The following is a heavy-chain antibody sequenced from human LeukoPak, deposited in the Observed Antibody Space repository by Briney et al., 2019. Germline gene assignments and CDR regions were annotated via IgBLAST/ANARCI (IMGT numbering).Heavy chain of an antibody. D-gene: IGHD3-9*01. CDR2: IYPGDSDT. V-gene: IGHV5-51*01. J-gene: IGHJ4*02. CDR3: GRLSSRILTGYYLGGYFDY. Sequence: GESLKISCKGSGYSFTSYWIGWVRQMPGKGPEWMGIIYPGDSDTRYSPSFQGQVTISADKSISTAYLQWSSLKASDTAMYYCGRLSSRILTGYYLGGYFDYWGQGTLVTVSS. CDR1: GYSFTSYW.